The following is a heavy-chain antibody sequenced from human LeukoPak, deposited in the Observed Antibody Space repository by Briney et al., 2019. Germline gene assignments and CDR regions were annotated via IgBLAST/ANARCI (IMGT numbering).Heavy chain of an antibody. CDR1: HMSFSSYY. D-gene: IGHD3-10*01. J-gene: IGHJ6*03. V-gene: IGHV4-59*01. CDR2: IYSSGST. Sequence: SETLSLTCTVSHMSFSSYYWSWIRQPPGKGLEWIGYIYSSGSTNYNPSLKSRVTMSVDTSKNQFSLKVSSVTAADTAVYYCARVFDSGSQAYFYYMDVWGKGTTVTIFS. CDR3: ARVFDSGSQAYFYYMDV.